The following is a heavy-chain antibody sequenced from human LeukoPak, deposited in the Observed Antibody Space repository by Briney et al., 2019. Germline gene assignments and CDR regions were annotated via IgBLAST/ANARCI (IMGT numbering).Heavy chain of an antibody. CDR2: INPSGGRT. Sequence: ASVKVSCKASGYTFTSDYIHWVRQAPGQGLEWLGIINPSGGRTTYGQNFQGGVTMTRDTSTSTVYMELSSLRSEDTAVYYCARGSRFLDYWGQGTLVTVSS. V-gene: IGHV1-46*01. CDR3: ARGSRFLDY. CDR1: GYTFTSDY. J-gene: IGHJ4*02. D-gene: IGHD3-3*01.